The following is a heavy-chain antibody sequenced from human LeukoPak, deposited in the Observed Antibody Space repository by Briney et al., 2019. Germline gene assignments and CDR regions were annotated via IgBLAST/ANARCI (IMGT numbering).Heavy chain of an antibody. CDR2: INHSGST. D-gene: IGHD3-22*01. V-gene: IGHV4-34*01. CDR1: GGSFSGYY. J-gene: IGHJ4*02. Sequence: SETLSLTCAVYGGSFSGYYWSWIRQPPGKGLEWIGEINHSGSTNYNPSLKSRVTISVDTSKNQFSLKLSSVTAADTAVYYCARGGSRYYYDSRGYYYFDYWGQGTLVTVSS. CDR3: ARGGSRYYYDSRGYYYFDY.